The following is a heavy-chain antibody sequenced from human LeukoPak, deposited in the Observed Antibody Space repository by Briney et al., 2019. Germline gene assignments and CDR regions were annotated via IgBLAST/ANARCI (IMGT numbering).Heavy chain of an antibody. CDR3: ASVGCSSTSCSRYYYYYMDV. Sequence: ASVMVSCKASGGTFSSYAIGWVRQAPGQGLEWMGGIIPIFGTANYAQKFQGRVTITADESTSTAYMELSSLRSEDTAVYYCASVGCSSTSCSRYYYYYMDVWGKGTTVTVSS. V-gene: IGHV1-69*13. D-gene: IGHD2-2*01. J-gene: IGHJ6*03. CDR1: GGTFSSYA. CDR2: IIPIFGTA.